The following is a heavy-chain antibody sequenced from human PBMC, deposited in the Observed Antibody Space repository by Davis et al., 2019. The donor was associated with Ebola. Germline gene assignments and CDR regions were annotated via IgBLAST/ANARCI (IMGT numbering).Heavy chain of an antibody. D-gene: IGHD1-7*01. CDR1: GESLSTYY. CDR2: INHSGST. J-gene: IGHJ6*02. V-gene: IGHV4-34*01. CDR3: ARDTITGTMYFSYGVDV. Sequence: SETLSLTCAVYGESLSTYYWSWIRQTPGKGLEWIGEINHSGSTNYNPSLKSRVIVSVDTSKNQFSLKLSSVTAADTAVYYCARDTITGTMYFSYGVDVWGQGTTVTVSS.